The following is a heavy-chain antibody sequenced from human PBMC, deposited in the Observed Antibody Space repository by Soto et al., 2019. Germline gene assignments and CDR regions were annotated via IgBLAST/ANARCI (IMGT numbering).Heavy chain of an antibody. CDR1: GFTFSTYA. CDR3: VIYAYPCGWYCFDP. CDR2: IWYDGSNK. J-gene: IGHJ5*02. D-gene: IGHD6-19*01. Sequence: QVQLVESGGGVVQPGRSLKLSCTASGFTFSTYAMHWVRQAPGKGLEWVAVIWYDGSNKYYADSVKGRFTVSRDNSKNTLYLQMSSLRADATAVYYCVIYAYPCGWYCFDPCRQGTLVSVSS. V-gene: IGHV3-33*01.